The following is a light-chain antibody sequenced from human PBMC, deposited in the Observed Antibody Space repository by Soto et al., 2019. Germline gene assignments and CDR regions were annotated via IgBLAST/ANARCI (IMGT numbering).Light chain of an antibody. CDR3: QQYGSSGT. Sequence: DIVLTQSPGTLSLSPGERPTLSYKASQSVSNNYLAWYQQQPGQAPRLLIYGASNRATGIPDRFSGSGSGTDFTLTISRLEPEDFAVYYCQQYGSSGTFGQGTKVDI. CDR2: GAS. V-gene: IGKV3-20*01. J-gene: IGKJ1*01. CDR1: QSVSNNY.